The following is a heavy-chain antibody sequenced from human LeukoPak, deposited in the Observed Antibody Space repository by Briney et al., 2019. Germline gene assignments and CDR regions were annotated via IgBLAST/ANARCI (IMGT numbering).Heavy chain of an antibody. CDR2: IHYSDTT. V-gene: IGHV4-39*01. CDR3: ARQDWATGNRIDF. D-gene: IGHD2/OR15-2a*01. J-gene: IGHJ4*02. CDR1: GGSFSRNIYY. Sequence: SETLSLTCTVSGGSFSRNIYYWGWIRQPPGKRLEWIGSIHYSDTTYYNPSLKSRVTISVDTSKRQLSLRLSSVTAADTAVYYCARQDWATGNRIDFWGQGTLVTVSS.